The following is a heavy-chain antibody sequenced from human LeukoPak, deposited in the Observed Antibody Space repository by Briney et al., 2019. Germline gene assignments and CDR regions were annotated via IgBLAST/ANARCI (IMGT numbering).Heavy chain of an antibody. D-gene: IGHD2-2*01. V-gene: IGHV3-20*04. CDR3: GRVYCSTTSCYDYYDYYMDV. CDR2: TNWDGAST. CDR1: GFRFDDYG. J-gene: IGHJ6*03. Sequence: RTGGSLRLSCAASGFRFDDYGMSWVRHVPGKGLEWVSGTNWDGASTGYADSVKGRFTISRDNVKNFLYLQMNSLRVEDTALYFCGRVYCSTTSCYDYYDYYMDVWGEGTTVTVSS.